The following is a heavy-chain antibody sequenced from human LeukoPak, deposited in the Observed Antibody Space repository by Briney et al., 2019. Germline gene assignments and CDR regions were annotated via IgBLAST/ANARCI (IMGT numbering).Heavy chain of an antibody. J-gene: IGHJ4*02. D-gene: IGHD6-19*01. Sequence: ASVKVSCKASGYTFTGYYMHWVRQAPGQGLEWMGWINPNSGGTNYAQKFQGRVTMTRDTSTSTAYMELRSLRSDDTAVYYCARMSTGYTSGWYPTDFDYWGQGTLVTVSS. CDR1: GYTFTGYY. CDR3: ARMSTGYTSGWYPTDFDY. V-gene: IGHV1-2*02. CDR2: INPNSGGT.